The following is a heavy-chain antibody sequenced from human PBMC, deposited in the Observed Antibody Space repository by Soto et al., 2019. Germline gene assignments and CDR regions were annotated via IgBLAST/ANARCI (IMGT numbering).Heavy chain of an antibody. Sequence: SGPTRVNPTQTLTLTCTFSGFSLSTSGMCVSWIRQPPGKALEWLALIDWDDDKYYSTSLKTRLTISKDTSKNQVVLTMTNMDPVDTATYYCARIRVHETHGSCYCYGIDVWGQGTTVTVSS. D-gene: IGHD1-1*01. CDR1: GFSLSTSGMC. V-gene: IGHV2-70*01. J-gene: IGHJ6*02. CDR2: IDWDDDK. CDR3: ARIRVHETHGSCYCYGIDV.